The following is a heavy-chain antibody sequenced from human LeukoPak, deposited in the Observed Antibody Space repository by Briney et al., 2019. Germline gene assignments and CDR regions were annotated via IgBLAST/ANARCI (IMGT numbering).Heavy chain of an antibody. D-gene: IGHD5-24*01. CDR1: GGSISSSSYY. V-gene: IGHV4-39*01. CDR3: ARNSRHGYSPLDY. Sequence: SSETLSLTCTVSGGSISSSSYYWGWIRQPPGKGLEWIGSIYYSGSTYYNPSLKSRVTISVDTSKNQFSLKLSSVTAADTAIYYCARNSRHGYSPLDYWGQRTLVTVSS. CDR2: IYYSGST. J-gene: IGHJ4*02.